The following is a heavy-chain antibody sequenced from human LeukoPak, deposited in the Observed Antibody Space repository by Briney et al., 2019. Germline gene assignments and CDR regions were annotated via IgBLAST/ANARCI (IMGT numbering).Heavy chain of an antibody. CDR2: IDPSDSYT. J-gene: IGHJ4*02. CDR1: GYSFTSYW. D-gene: IGHD5-12*01. Sequence: GESRKISCKGSGYSFTSYWINWVRQMPGKGLEWMGRIDPSDSYTNYRPSFQGHVTISADKSISTAYLQWSSLKAADTAMYYCSRRAYSDYGGFDYWGQGTLVTVSS. V-gene: IGHV5-10-1*01. CDR3: SRRAYSDYGGFDY.